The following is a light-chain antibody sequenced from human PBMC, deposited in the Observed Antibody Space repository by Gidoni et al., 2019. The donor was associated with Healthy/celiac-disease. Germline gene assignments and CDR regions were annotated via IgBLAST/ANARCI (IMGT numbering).Light chain of an antibody. Sequence: DIVLTQSPLSLPVTSGEPAYISFRTSQSLLHSNGYNYLDWYLQKPGQSPQLLIYLGSNRASGVPDRFSGSGSGTDFTLKISRVEAEDVGVYYCMQALQTPPFTFGPGTKVDIK. CDR3: MQALQTPPFT. CDR2: LGS. CDR1: QSLLHSNGYNY. J-gene: IGKJ3*01. V-gene: IGKV2-28*01.